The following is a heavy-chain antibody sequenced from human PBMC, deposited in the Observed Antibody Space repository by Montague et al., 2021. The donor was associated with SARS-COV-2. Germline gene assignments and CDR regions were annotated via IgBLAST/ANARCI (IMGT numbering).Heavy chain of an antibody. J-gene: IGHJ4*02. Sequence: SETLSLTCSVSGASITTYYWGWIRQAPGKGLEWIAYIFHSGHTNYNPSLRSRVAISVDTSRDQFSLSLTSTTAADTAVYYCARQPYLASAYYFDYWGLGTLVTVSS. CDR1: GASITTYY. CDR3: ARQPYLASAYYFDY. D-gene: IGHD3-10*01. CDR2: IFHSGHT. V-gene: IGHV4-59*01.